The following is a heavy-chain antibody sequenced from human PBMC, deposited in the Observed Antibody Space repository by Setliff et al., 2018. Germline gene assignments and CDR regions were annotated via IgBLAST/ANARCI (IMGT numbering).Heavy chain of an antibody. Sequence: SETLSLTCTVYGGSFTNYYWGWIRQSPGKGLEWIGEINHSGSTYFNPSLKSRATILRDTSTNQFSLKLTSVTATDTAMYYCARDGGFRSGTWSLDQWGQGTLVTVSS. V-gene: IGHV4-34*01. D-gene: IGHD3-16*02. CDR3: ARDGGFRSGTWSLDQ. CDR2: INHSGST. J-gene: IGHJ4*02. CDR1: GGSFTNYY.